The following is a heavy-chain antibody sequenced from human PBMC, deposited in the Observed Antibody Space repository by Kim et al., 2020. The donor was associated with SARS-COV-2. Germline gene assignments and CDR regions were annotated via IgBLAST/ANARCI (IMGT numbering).Heavy chain of an antibody. CDR1: GFTFSSYS. D-gene: IGHD3-22*01. Sequence: GGSLRLYCAASGFTFSSYSMNWVRQAPGKGLEWVSSISSSSSYIYYADSVKGRFTISRDNAKNSLYLQMNSLRAEDTAVYYCARDRSYYYDSSGYYRYYFDYWGQGTLVTVSS. J-gene: IGHJ4*02. CDR2: ISSSSSYI. CDR3: ARDRSYYYDSSGYYRYYFDY. V-gene: IGHV3-21*01.